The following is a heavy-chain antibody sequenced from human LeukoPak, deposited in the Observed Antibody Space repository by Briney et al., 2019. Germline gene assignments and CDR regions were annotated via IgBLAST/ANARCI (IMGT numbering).Heavy chain of an antibody. CDR3: ARDIPSGFYTPDY. CDR1: GFGFSDSW. Sequence: PGGSLRLSCVASGFGFSDSWMSWVRQAPGMGLEWVANIETDGDQKNYVDSVKGRFTISRDNARNSLYLQMNSLRVEDTAVYYCARDIPSGFYTPDYWGRGTLVTVSS. V-gene: IGHV3-7*01. CDR2: IETDGDQK. D-gene: IGHD5-12*01. J-gene: IGHJ4*02.